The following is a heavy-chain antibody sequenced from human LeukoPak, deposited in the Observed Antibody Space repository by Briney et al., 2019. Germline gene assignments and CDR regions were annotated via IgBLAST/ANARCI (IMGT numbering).Heavy chain of an antibody. D-gene: IGHD1-14*01. CDR2: ISYDGSNK. CDR3: AKTGTDDGYSIYFDH. J-gene: IGHJ4*02. Sequence: GRSLRLSCAASGFTFSSYAMHWVRQAPGKGLEWVAVISYDGSNKYYADSVKGRFTISRDNSQNTLYLQMNSLRAEDTAIYYCAKTGTDDGYSIYFDHWGQGTLVTVSS. V-gene: IGHV3-30*04. CDR1: GFTFSSYA.